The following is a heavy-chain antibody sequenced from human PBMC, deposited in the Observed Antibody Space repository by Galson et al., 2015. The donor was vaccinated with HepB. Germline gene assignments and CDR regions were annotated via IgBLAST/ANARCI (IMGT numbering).Heavy chain of an antibody. Sequence: ALRLSCAASGFRLTDYALNWVRRAPGKGLEWAAYIRSDSTTIHYADSVKGRFTISRDNAKNSVFLQMNSLRGEDTAVYYCVRDRGSGFGGNDVPSFDHWGRGSLVTVSP. J-gene: IGHJ4*02. CDR3: VRDRGSGFGGNDVPSFDH. CDR2: IRSDSTTI. CDR1: GFRLTDYA. D-gene: IGHD5-12*01. V-gene: IGHV3-48*01.